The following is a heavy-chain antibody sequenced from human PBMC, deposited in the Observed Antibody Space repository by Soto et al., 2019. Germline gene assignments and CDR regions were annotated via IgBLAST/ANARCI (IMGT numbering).Heavy chain of an antibody. CDR1: GGSISSYY. Sequence: SETLSLTCTVSGGSISSYYWSWIRQPPGKGLEWIGYIYYSGSINYNPSLKSRVTISVDTSKNQFSLKLSSVSAADTAVYYCARGVYNDTYYDFWSGYYTYYYYYMDVWGKGTTVTVSS. V-gene: IGHV4-59*01. CDR2: IYYSGSI. D-gene: IGHD3-3*01. CDR3: ARGVYNDTYYDFWSGYYTYYYYYMDV. J-gene: IGHJ6*03.